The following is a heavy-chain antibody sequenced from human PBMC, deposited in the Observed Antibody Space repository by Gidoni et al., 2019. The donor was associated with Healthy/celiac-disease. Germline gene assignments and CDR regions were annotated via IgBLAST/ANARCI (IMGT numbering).Heavy chain of an antibody. Sequence: EVQLLESGGGLVQPGGSLRLSCAASGFTFSSYAMSWVRQAPGKGLDWVSAISGSGGSTYYADSVKGRFTISRDNSKNTLYLQMNSLRAEDTAVYYCAKDLRFEGGDWAYGDLRDYWGQGTLVTVSS. CDR1: GFTFSSYA. V-gene: IGHV3-23*01. CDR2: ISGSGGST. D-gene: IGHD4-17*01. CDR3: AKDLRFEGGDWAYGDLRDY. J-gene: IGHJ4*02.